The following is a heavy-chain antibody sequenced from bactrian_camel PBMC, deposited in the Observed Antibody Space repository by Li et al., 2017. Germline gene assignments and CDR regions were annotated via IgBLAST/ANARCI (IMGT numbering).Heavy chain of an antibody. V-gene: IGHV3S55*01. J-gene: IGHJ4*01. CDR2: KGRYGET. CDR3: AARQPCRVWLGYEDPGEYNI. CDR1: ANTGSYC. Sequence: HVQLVESGGGSVQAGGSLRLSCASSANTGSYCMGWFRQAPGKEREAVAVKGRYGETTYADSVKGRFTISKDNAENTLYLQMNNLQPEDTAMYYCAARQPCRVWLGYEDPGEYNIWGQGTQVTVS. D-gene: IGHD5*01.